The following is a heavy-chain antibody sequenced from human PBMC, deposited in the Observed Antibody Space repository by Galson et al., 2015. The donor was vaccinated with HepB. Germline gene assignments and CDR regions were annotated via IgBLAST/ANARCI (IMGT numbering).Heavy chain of an antibody. Sequence: SETLSLTCTVSGGSISSSSYYWGWIRQPPGKGLEWIGSIYYSGSTYYNPSLKSRVTISVDTSKNQFSLKLSSVTAADTAVYYCATRVRYSSGWSVFNWGQGTLVTVSS. V-gene: IGHV4-39*01. CDR3: ATRVRYSSGWSVFN. D-gene: IGHD6-19*01. J-gene: IGHJ4*02. CDR1: GGSISSSSYY. CDR2: IYYSGST.